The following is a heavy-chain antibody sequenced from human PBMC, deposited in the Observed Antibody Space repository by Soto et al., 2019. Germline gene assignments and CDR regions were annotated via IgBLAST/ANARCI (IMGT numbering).Heavy chain of an antibody. CDR3: ASRRALSYRAYAMDV. CDR2: ISYSEST. V-gene: IGHV4-39*01. CDR1: GGYITSNGYY. J-gene: IGHJ6*02. Sequence: SETLSLTCAVSGGYITSNGYYWGWIRQTPGKGLEWVGTISYSESTYYNPSLESRVTISVDTSKNQFSLRLNSVTAADTAVYYCASRRALSYRAYAMDVWGQGTTVTVSS. D-gene: IGHD3-16*02.